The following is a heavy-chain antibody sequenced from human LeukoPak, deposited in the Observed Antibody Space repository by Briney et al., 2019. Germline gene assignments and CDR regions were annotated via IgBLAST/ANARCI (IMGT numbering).Heavy chain of an antibody. J-gene: IGHJ4*02. V-gene: IGHV4-34*01. CDR1: GGSFSGYY. CDR3: ASDGYYYDSSGYYQPLGY. Sequence: SETLSLTCVVYGGSFSGYYWSWIRQPPGKGLEWIGEINQSGNTNYNPSLKSRVTISVDTSKNQFSLKLSYVTAADTAVYYCASDGYYYDSSGYYQPLGYWGQGTLVTVSS. CDR2: INQSGNT. D-gene: IGHD3-22*01.